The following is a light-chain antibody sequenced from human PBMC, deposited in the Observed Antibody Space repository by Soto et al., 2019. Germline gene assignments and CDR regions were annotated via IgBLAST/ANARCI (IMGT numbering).Light chain of an antibody. CDR3: SSYTSTMTNV. Sequence: QSVLTQPASVSGSPGQSITISCTGTSSDVGGFNSVSWYQLRPGTAPKLILYDVVDRPSGVSYRFSGSKSGNTASLTISGLQAADEADYFCSSYTSTMTNVFGSGTKVTVL. V-gene: IGLV2-14*03. CDR2: DVV. J-gene: IGLJ1*01. CDR1: SSDVGGFNS.